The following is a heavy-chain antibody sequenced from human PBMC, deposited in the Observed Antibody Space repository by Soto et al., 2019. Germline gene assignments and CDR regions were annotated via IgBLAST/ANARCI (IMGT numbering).Heavy chain of an antibody. CDR2: IKNKANSYTT. D-gene: IGHD4-4*01. CDR3: TRLRLGVTTRYFDY. CDR1: GFTFSDHY. J-gene: IGHJ4*02. V-gene: IGHV3-72*01. Sequence: EVLLVESGGGLVQPGGSLRLSCAASGFTFSDHYMDWVRQAPGKGLEWVGRIKNKANSYTTEYAASVKGRFTISRDDSKNSLNLQMSSPKTEDTAVYYCTRLRLGVTTRYFDYWGQGTLVTVSS.